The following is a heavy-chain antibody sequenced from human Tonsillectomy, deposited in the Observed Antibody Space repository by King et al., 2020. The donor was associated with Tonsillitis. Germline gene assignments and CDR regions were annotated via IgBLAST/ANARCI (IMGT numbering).Heavy chain of an antibody. CDR2: INPSGGST. Sequence: QLVQSGAEVKKPGASVKVSCKASGYTFTSYYMHWVRQAPGQGLEWMGIINPSGGSTSYAQKFQGRVTMTRDTSTSTVYMELSSRRSEDTAVYYCAGDLKYCSGGSCYYYYYGMVVWGQGTTVTVSS. J-gene: IGHJ6*02. CDR1: GYTFTSYY. CDR3: AGDLKYCSGGSCYYYYYGMVV. V-gene: IGHV1-46*01. D-gene: IGHD2-15*01.